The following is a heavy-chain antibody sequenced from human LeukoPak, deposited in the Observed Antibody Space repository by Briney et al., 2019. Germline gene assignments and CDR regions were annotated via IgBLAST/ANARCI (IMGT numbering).Heavy chain of an antibody. CDR1: GYTFTGYY. Sequence: GASVTVSFTASGYTFTGYYMHWVRQAPGQGLEWMGWINPNSGGTNYAQKFQGRVTMTRDTSISTAYMELSRLRSDDTAVYYCARERTAARNWFDPWGQGTLVTVSS. D-gene: IGHD6-6*01. CDR3: ARERTAARNWFDP. J-gene: IGHJ5*02. CDR2: INPNSGGT. V-gene: IGHV1-2*02.